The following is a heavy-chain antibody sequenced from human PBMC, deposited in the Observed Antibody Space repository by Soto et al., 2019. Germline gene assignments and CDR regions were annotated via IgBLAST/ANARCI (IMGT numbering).Heavy chain of an antibody. D-gene: IGHD1-20*01. CDR3: ARRGRGITGTYYYYYGMDV. CDR1: GGSISSSSYY. Sequence: SETLSLTCTVSGGSISSSSYYWGWIRQPPGKGLEWIGSIYYSGSTYYNPSLKSRVTISVDTSKNQFSLKLSSVTAADTAVYYCARRGRGITGTYYYYYGMDVWGQGTTVTVSS. V-gene: IGHV4-39*01. J-gene: IGHJ6*02. CDR2: IYYSGST.